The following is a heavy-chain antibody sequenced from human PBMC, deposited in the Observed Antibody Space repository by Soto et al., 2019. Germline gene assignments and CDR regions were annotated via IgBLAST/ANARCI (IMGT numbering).Heavy chain of an antibody. CDR1: GYTVTSYG. CDR3: ARDRKDTMVRGGGDWFDP. CDR2: ISAYNGNT. Sequence: QVQLVQSGAEVKKPGASVKVSCKASGYTVTSYGISWVRQAPGQGLEGMGWISAYNGNTNYAQKLQGRVTMTTDTSTSTAYMELRSLRSDDTAVYYCARDRKDTMVRGGGDWFDPWGQGTLVTVSS. J-gene: IGHJ5*02. D-gene: IGHD3-10*01. V-gene: IGHV1-18*01.